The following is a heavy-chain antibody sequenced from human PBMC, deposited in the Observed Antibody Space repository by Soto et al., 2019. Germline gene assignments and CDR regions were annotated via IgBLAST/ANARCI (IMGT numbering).Heavy chain of an antibody. CDR3: ARGQRGSGSKYYYYMDV. Sequence: LSLTCAVYGGSFSGYYWSWIRQPPGKGLEWIGEINHSGSTNYNPSLKSRVTISVDTSKNQFSLKLSSVTAADTAVYYCARGQRGSGSKYYYYMDVWGKGTTVTVSS. D-gene: IGHD3-10*01. CDR1: GGSFSGYY. CDR2: INHSGST. J-gene: IGHJ6*03. V-gene: IGHV4-34*01.